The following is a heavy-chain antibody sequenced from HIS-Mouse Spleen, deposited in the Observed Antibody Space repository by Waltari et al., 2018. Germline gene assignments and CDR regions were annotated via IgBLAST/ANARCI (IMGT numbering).Heavy chain of an antibody. J-gene: IGHJ4*02. CDR2: ISWDGGST. CDR3: AKDNEDCGSYFDY. V-gene: IGHV3-43*01. Sequence: EVQLVESGGVVVQPGGSLRLSCAASGFTFDDYTMHWVRQAPGKGLEWVALISWDGGSTYYADSVKGRFTISRDNSKNSLYLQMNSLRTEDTALYYCAKDNEDCGSYFDYWGQGTLVTVSS. D-gene: IGHD1-26*01. CDR1: GFTFDDYT.